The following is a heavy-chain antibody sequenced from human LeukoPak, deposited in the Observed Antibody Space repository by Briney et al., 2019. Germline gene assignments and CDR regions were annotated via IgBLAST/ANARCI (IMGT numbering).Heavy chain of an antibody. CDR2: ISYDGSNK. CDR1: GFTFSSYA. V-gene: IGHV3-30-3*01. Sequence: PGRSLRLSCAASGFTFSSYAMHWVRQAPGKGLEWVAVISYDGSNKYYADSVKGRFTISRDNSKNTLYLQMNSLRAEDTAVYYCARGDYYDSSGDYWGQGTLVTVSS. D-gene: IGHD3-22*01. J-gene: IGHJ4*02. CDR3: ARGDYYDSSGDY.